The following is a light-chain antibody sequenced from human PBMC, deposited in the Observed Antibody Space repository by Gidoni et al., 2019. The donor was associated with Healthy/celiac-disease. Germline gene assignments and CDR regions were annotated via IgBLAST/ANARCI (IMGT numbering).Light chain of an antibody. CDR3: QQSYSTLTWT. CDR2: DAS. Sequence: DIQMTQSTSSLSASVGDRVTITCRASQSISSYLNWYQPKPGKAPKLLIYDASSLQRGVPARCSGSGSGTDFTLTISSLQPEDFATYYCQQSYSTLTWTFGQGTKVEIK. V-gene: IGKV1-39*01. J-gene: IGKJ1*01. CDR1: QSISSY.